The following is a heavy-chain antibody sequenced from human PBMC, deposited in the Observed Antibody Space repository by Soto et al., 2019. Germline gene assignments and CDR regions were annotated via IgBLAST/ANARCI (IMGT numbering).Heavy chain of an antibody. J-gene: IGHJ5*02. D-gene: IGHD4-17*01. Sequence: QVQLVQSGAEVKKPGSSVKVSCKASGGTFSSYTISWVRQAPGQGREWMGRIIPILGIANYAQKFQCRVTITADKSTSTAYMELSSLRSEDTAVYYCARGTPYGDYVGPTTWGQGTLVTVSS. CDR2: IIPILGIA. CDR3: ARGTPYGDYVGPTT. CDR1: GGTFSSYT. V-gene: IGHV1-69*02.